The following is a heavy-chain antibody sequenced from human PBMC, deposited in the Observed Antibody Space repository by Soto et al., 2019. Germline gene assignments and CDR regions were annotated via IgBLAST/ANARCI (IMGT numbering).Heavy chain of an antibody. D-gene: IGHD2-2*01. CDR3: ARQSGYCSSTSCYVSFDY. Sequence: SETLSLTCTFSGGSISSYYWSWIRQPPGKGLEWIGYIYYSGSTNYNPSLKSRVTISVDTSKNQFSLKLSSVTAADTAVYYCARQSGYCSSTSCYVSFDYWGQGTLVTVSS. J-gene: IGHJ4*02. CDR1: GGSISSYY. CDR2: IYYSGST. V-gene: IGHV4-59*08.